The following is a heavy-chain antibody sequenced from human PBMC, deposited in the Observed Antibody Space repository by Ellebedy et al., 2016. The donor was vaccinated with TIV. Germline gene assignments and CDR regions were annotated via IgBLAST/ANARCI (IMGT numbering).Heavy chain of an antibody. D-gene: IGHD3-22*01. CDR3: ARERGYYYDSNGYYYGYHFDY. CDR2: ISAYNGNT. Sequence: ASVKVSXXASGGTFSSYAISWVRQAPGQGLEWMGWISAYNGNTNYAQKLQGRVTMTTDTSTSTAYMELRSLRSDDTAVYYCARERGYYYDSNGYYYGYHFDYWGQGTLVTVSS. J-gene: IGHJ4*02. V-gene: IGHV1-18*01. CDR1: GGTFSSYA.